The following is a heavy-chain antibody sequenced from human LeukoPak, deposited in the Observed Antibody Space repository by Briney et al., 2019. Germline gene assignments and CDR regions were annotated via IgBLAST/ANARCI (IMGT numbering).Heavy chain of an antibody. D-gene: IGHD6-19*01. J-gene: IGHJ4*02. Sequence: KPSETLSLTCTVSGGSISSSSYYWGWIRQPPGKGLEWIGSIYYSGSTYYNPSLKSRVTISVDTSKNQFSLKLSSVTAADTAEYFCARHVMSSGWHFDYWGQGTLVTVSS. V-gene: IGHV4-39*01. CDR3: ARHVMSSGWHFDY. CDR1: GGSISSSSYY. CDR2: IYYSGST.